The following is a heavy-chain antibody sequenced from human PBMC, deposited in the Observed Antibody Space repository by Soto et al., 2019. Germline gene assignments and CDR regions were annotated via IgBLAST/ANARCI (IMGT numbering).Heavy chain of an antibody. Sequence: SETLSLTCTVSGGSISSYYWSWIRQPPGKGLEWIGYIYYSGSTNYNPSLKSRVTISVDTSKNQFSLKLSSVTAADTAVYYCARAPYCTNGVCYTPFDYWGQGTLVTVSS. D-gene: IGHD2-8*01. CDR2: IYYSGST. CDR3: ARAPYCTNGVCYTPFDY. J-gene: IGHJ4*02. CDR1: GGSISSYY. V-gene: IGHV4-59*01.